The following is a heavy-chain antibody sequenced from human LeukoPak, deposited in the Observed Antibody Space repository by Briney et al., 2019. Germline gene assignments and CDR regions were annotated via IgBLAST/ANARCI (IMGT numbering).Heavy chain of an antibody. Sequence: PGRSLRLSCAASRFTFSSYGMHWVRQAPGKGLEWVAVISYDGSNKYYADSVKGRFTISRDNSKNTLYLQMNSLRAEDTAVYYCAKDQYGSGSYDYWGQGTLVTVSS. CDR2: ISYDGSNK. J-gene: IGHJ4*02. D-gene: IGHD3-10*01. CDR1: RFTFSSYG. V-gene: IGHV3-30*18. CDR3: AKDQYGSGSYDY.